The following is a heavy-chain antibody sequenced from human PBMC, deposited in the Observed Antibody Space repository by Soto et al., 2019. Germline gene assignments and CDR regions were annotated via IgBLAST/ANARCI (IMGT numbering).Heavy chain of an antibody. D-gene: IGHD2-15*01. V-gene: IGHV3-33*01. Sequence: QVQLVESGGGVVQHGRSLRLSCAVSGFTFSSYGMHWVRQAPGKGLEWVTIIWYDGSNKYYADSVKGRFTISRDNSKNTLYLQMNSLRVEDTAVYYCARVPVEYCSGGSCYSGHFDYWGQGTLVTVSS. CDR3: ARVPVEYCSGGSCYSGHFDY. CDR1: GFTFSSYG. CDR2: IWYDGSNK. J-gene: IGHJ4*02.